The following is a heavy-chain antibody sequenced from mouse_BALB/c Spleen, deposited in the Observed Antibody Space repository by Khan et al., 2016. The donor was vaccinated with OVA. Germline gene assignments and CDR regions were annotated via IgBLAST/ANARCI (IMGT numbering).Heavy chain of an antibody. CDR2: ISPGSGDT. D-gene: IGHD1-2*01. CDR3: GRRNCFGYHFAD. CDR1: GYTFTDYY. J-gene: IGHJ3*01. Sequence: QVQLQQSGAELARPGASVKLSCKASGYTFTDYYIHWVKQRTGQGLEWIGEISPGSGDTYYNEKFKGKATLTADKSSTTAYMQLSSLTSEASAVKCCGRRNCFGYHFADWGQGTLVTVSA. V-gene: IGHV1-77*01.